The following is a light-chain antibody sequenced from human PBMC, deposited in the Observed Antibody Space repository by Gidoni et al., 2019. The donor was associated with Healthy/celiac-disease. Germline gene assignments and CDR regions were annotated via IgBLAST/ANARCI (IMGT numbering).Light chain of an antibody. Sequence: DIQMTQSPSSLSASVGDRVTITCRASQSISSYLNWYQQKPGKAPKLLIYAASSLQSGVPSRFSGSGSGTDCTLTISSLQPEDFATYYCQQSYSTPYTFXXXTKLEIK. V-gene: IGKV1-39*01. CDR3: QQSYSTPYT. CDR2: AAS. CDR1: QSISSY. J-gene: IGKJ2*01.